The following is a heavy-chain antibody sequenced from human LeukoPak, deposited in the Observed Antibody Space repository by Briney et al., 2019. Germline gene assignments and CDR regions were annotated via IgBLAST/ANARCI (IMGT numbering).Heavy chain of an antibody. CDR3: ARAPPTLTMVRGVIPKNWFDP. J-gene: IGHJ5*02. CDR2: MNPNSGNT. Sequence: ASVKVSCKASGYTLTSYDINWVRQATGQGLEWMGWMNPNSGNTGYAQKFQGRVTMTRNTSISTAYMELSSLRSEDTAVYYCARAPPTLTMVRGVIPKNWFDPWGQGTLVTVSS. CDR1: GYTLTSYD. D-gene: IGHD3-10*01. V-gene: IGHV1-8*01.